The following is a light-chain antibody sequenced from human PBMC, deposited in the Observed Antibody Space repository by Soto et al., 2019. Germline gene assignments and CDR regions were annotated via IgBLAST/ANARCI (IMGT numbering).Light chain of an antibody. CDR3: HQRSDWPPA. CDR1: HSVSNY. V-gene: IGKV3-11*01. J-gene: IGKJ1*01. Sequence: EIVLTQSPATLSLSPGERATLSCRASHSVSNYLAWYQQKPGQAPRLLIYDASNRATGVPARFSGSGSGTDFTLTISSLAPEDFAVYYCHQRSDWPPAFGQGTKVEIK. CDR2: DAS.